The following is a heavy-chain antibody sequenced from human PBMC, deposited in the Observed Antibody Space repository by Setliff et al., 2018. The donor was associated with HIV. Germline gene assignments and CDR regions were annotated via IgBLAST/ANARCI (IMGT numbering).Heavy chain of an antibody. CDR2: IYYVGWS. J-gene: IGHJ6*03. Sequence: SETLSLTCSVSGASLQSYYWSWIRQPAGKGLQWIGRIYYVGWSKYNPSLEDRVTMSVDTSKNQFSLKLSSVTAADTAVYYCAGEAWTSYRSSSGYYYYYMDVWGKGTTVTVSS. D-gene: IGHD6-6*01. CDR3: AGEAWTSYRSSSGYYYYYMDV. CDR1: GASLQSYY. V-gene: IGHV4-4*07.